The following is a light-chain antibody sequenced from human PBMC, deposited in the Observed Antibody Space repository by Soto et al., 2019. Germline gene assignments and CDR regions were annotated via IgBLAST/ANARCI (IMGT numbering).Light chain of an antibody. V-gene: IGKV3-20*01. J-gene: IGKJ4*01. CDR2: GAS. Sequence: EIVLTQSPGTLSLSPGERATLSCRASQSVSSSYLAWYQQKPGQAPRLLIYGASSRATGIPDRFSGSGSGTVFTLTISRLEPEDYAVYYCQQYGSSSLTLGGGNKVEIK. CDR3: QQYGSSSLT. CDR1: QSVSSSY.